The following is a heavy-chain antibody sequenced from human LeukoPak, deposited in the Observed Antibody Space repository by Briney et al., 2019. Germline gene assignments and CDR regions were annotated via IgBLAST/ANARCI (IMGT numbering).Heavy chain of an antibody. D-gene: IGHD3-3*01. CDR3: ASLIYDPVRTFDY. Sequence: SETLSLTCTASGDSISSPGYYWGWIRQPPGKGLEWIGSIYHSGSTYYNPSLKGRVTISVDTSKNQFSLKLSSVTAADTAVYYCASLIYDPVRTFDYWGQGTLVTVSS. V-gene: IGHV4-38-2*02. CDR1: GDSISSPGYY. CDR2: IYHSGST. J-gene: IGHJ4*02.